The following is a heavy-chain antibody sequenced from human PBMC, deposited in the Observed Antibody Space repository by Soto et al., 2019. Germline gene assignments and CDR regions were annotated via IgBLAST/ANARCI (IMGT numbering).Heavy chain of an antibody. J-gene: IGHJ4*02. V-gene: IGHV3-33*01. Sequence: QVQLVESGGGVVQPGRSLRLSCAASGFTFSSDGMHWVRQAPGKGLEWVAVIWYDGSNKYYADSVKGRFTISRDNSKNTLYLQMNSLRAEDTAVYYCARDRNGLYYFDYWGQGTLVTVSS. CDR3: ARDRNGLYYFDY. CDR1: GFTFSSDG. CDR2: IWYDGSNK. D-gene: IGHD2-8*01.